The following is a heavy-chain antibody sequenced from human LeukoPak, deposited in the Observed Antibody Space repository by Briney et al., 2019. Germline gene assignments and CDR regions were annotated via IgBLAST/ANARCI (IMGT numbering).Heavy chain of an antibody. CDR2: IYYSGST. CDR1: GVSITNTNY. CDR3: ARQSGSSWYGDAFDI. Sequence: SETLSLTCGVSGVSITNTNYWTWVRQPPGKRLEWIRGIYYSGSTYDNPFLKSGVTISVDTSKNQFSLKLRSVTAADTAMYYCARQSGSSWYGDAFDIWGQGTMVTVSS. D-gene: IGHD6-13*01. V-gene: IGHV4-39*01. J-gene: IGHJ3*02.